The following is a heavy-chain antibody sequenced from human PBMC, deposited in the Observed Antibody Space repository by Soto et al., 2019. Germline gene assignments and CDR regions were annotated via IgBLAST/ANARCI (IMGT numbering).Heavy chain of an antibody. J-gene: IGHJ4*02. CDR2: IRRSGST. V-gene: IGHV4-34*01. D-gene: IGHD2-2*01. CDR3: ARGIPSAREVLAY. Sequence: SETLSLTCGVYDGSFNDYFWTWIRQPPGKGLEWIGEIRRSGSTYYNPSLESRVTISVDTSMSQFSLRVTSVTAADTAVYYCARGIPSAREVLAYWGQGTLVTVSS. CDR1: DGSFNDYF.